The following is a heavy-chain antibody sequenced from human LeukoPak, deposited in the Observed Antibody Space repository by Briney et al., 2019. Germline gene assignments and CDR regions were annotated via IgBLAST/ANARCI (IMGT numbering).Heavy chain of an antibody. J-gene: IGHJ4*02. D-gene: IGHD3-10*01. CDR2: IKFDGIET. Sequence: GGSLRLSCVASGFTFSNYRTHWVRQAPGKGLVWVSRIKFDGIETNYADSVTGRFTISRDNAKNTLYLQMTSLRAEDTALYYRATGGTYWSTWTGHWGQGTLVTVSS. CDR3: ATGGTYWSTWTGH. V-gene: IGHV3-74*01. CDR1: GFTFSNYR.